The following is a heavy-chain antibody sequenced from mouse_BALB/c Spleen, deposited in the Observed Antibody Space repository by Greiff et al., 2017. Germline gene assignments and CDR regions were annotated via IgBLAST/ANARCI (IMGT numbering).Heavy chain of an antibody. V-gene: IGHV1-12*01. CDR2: IYPGNGDT. CDR3: ARVGNYPAWFAY. J-gene: IGHJ3*01. Sequence: LQQPGAELVKPGASVKMSCKASGYTFTSYNMHWVKQTPGQGLEWIGAIYPGNGDTSYNQKFKGKATLTADKSSSTAYMQLSSLTSEDSAVYYCARVGNYPAWFAYWGQGTLVTVSA. CDR1: GYTFTSYN. D-gene: IGHD2-1*01.